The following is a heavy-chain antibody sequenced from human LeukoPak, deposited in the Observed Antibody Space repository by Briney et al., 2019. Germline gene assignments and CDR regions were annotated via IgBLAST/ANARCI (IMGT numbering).Heavy chain of an antibody. J-gene: IGHJ4*02. D-gene: IGHD3-10*01. Sequence: PSQTLSLTCVLFGDSFSSNSAAWNWIRQSPSRGLEWLGRTYYRSKWYNDYAPSVKSRISINPDTSKNQISLQLNSVTPEDTAIYYCARDREVLRGVIMTGFDYWDQGNMVTV. CDR3: ARDREVLRGVIMTGFDY. V-gene: IGHV6-1*01. CDR2: TYYRSKWYN. CDR1: GDSFSSNSAA.